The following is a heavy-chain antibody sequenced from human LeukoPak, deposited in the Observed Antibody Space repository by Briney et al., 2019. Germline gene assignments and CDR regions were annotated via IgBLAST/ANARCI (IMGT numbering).Heavy chain of an antibody. CDR3: ARGVYYDSSGYSSVYYYYMDV. J-gene: IGHJ6*03. V-gene: IGHV3-66*01. D-gene: IGHD3-22*01. Sequence: GGSLRFSCAASGFTVSSNYMSWVRQAPGKGLEWVSVIYSGGSTYYADSVKGRFTISRDNSKNTLYLQMNSLRAEDTAVYYCARGVYYDSSGYSSVYYYYMDVWGKGTTVTISS. CDR2: IYSGGST. CDR1: GFTVSSNY.